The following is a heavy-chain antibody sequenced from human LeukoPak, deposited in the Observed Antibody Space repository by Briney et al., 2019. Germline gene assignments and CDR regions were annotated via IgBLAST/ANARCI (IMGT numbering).Heavy chain of an antibody. Sequence: ASVKVSCKASGYTFTNYYIHWVRQAPGQGLEWMGWISAYNGNTNYAQKLQGRVTMTTDTSTSTAYMELRSLRSDDTAVYYCAREADHIVVVVAATPSLDYWGQGTLVTVSS. V-gene: IGHV1-18*04. D-gene: IGHD2-15*01. J-gene: IGHJ4*02. CDR1: GYTFTNYY. CDR3: AREADHIVVVVAATPSLDY. CDR2: ISAYNGNT.